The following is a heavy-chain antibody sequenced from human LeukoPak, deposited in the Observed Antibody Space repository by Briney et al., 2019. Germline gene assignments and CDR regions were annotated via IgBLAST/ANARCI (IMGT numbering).Heavy chain of an antibody. CDR2: TYYRSEWYN. CDR1: GDSVSSNNAA. Sequence: SQTLSLTCAISGDSVSSNNAAWNWIRQSPSRGLEWLGRTYYRSEWYNDYAVAVKSRITTNPDTSKNQFSLQLNSVTPEDTAVYYCAREIWDNRNYVWFDPWGQGILVTVSS. D-gene: IGHD1-7*01. V-gene: IGHV6-1*01. J-gene: IGHJ5*02. CDR3: AREIWDNRNYVWFDP.